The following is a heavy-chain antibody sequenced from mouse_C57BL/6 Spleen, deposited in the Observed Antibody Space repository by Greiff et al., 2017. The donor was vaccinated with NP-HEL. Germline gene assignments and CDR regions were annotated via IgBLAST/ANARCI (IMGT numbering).Heavy chain of an antibody. J-gene: IGHJ3*01. CDR1: GFTFSSYA. CDR3: ANGGGSPFAY. V-gene: IGHV5-4*01. Sequence: EVQGVESGGGLVKPGASLKLSCAASGFTFSSYAMSWVRQTPEKRLEWVATISDGGSYTYYPDNVKGRFTISRDNAKNNLYLQMSHLKSEDTAMYYCANGGGSPFAYWGQGTLVTVSA. D-gene: IGHD1-1*02. CDR2: ISDGGSYT.